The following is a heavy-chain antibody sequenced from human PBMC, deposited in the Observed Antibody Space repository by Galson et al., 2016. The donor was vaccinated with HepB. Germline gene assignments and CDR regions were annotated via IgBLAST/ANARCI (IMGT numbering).Heavy chain of an antibody. J-gene: IGHJ5*01. CDR2: VTDNGGNA. CDR1: GFTFRTFA. Sequence: SLRLSCAASGFTFRTFAMSWVRQAPGKGLAWVSIVTDNGGNADYADFVRGRFTISRDNSNNTLHLQMNSLRAEDTAVYYCAKSGSSNWFDSWGQGSLVTVSS. D-gene: IGHD1-26*01. CDR3: AKSGSSNWFDS. V-gene: IGHV3-23*01.